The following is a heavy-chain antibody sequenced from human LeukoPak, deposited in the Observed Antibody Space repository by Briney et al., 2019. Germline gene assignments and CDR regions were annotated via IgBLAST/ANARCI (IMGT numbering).Heavy chain of an antibody. J-gene: IGHJ4*02. CDR1: GGSISSYY. D-gene: IGHD6-13*01. CDR2: IYYSGSS. Sequence: SETLSLTCTVSGGSISSYYWSWIRQPPGKGLEWIGYIYYSGSSNHNPSLKSRVTISVDTSKNQFSLKLSSVTAADTAVYYCAREAGREYFDYWGQGTLVTVSS. V-gene: IGHV4-59*01. CDR3: AREAGREYFDY.